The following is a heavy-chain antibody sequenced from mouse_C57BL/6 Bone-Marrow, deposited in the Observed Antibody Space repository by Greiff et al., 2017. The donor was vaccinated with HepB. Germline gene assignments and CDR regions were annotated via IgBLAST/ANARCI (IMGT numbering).Heavy chain of an antibody. Sequence: QVQLKESGAELARPGASVKLSCKASGYTFTSYGISWVKQRTGQGLEWIGEIYPRSGNTYYNEKFKGKATLTADKSSSTAYMELRSLTSEDSAVYFCARSHNYGSPYYFDYWGQGTTLTVSS. D-gene: IGHD1-1*01. CDR2: IYPRSGNT. V-gene: IGHV1-81*01. CDR3: ARSHNYGSPYYFDY. J-gene: IGHJ2*01. CDR1: GYTFTSYG.